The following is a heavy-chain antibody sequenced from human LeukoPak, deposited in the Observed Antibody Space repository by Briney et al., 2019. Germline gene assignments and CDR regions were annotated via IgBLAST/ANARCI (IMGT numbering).Heavy chain of an antibody. D-gene: IGHD4-17*01. CDR3: ARDLVTVTKGFDI. Sequence: SETLSLTCTVSGGSISSSSYYWGWIRQPPGKGLEWIGSIYYSGSTYYNPSLKCRVTISIDTSKNQFSLKLSSVTAADTAVYYCARDLVTVTKGFDIWGQGTMVSVSS. CDR2: IYYSGST. J-gene: IGHJ3*02. V-gene: IGHV4-39*07. CDR1: GGSISSSSYY.